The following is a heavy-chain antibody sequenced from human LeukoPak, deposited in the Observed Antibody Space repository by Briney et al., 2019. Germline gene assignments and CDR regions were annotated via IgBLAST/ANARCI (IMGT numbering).Heavy chain of an antibody. CDR3: ARVVGATYFDY. J-gene: IGHJ4*02. CDR1: GGSISSHY. D-gene: IGHD1-26*01. V-gene: IGHV4-59*11. CDR2: IYYSGST. Sequence: SETLSLTCTVSGGSISSHYWSWIRQPPGKGLEWIGYIYYSGSTNYNPSLKSRVTISVDTSKNQFSLKLSSVTAADTVVYYCARVVGATYFDYWGQGTLVTVSS.